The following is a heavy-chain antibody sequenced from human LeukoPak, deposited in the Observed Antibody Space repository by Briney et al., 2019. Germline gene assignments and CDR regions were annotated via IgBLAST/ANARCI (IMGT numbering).Heavy chain of an antibody. CDR2: ISYDGSNK. Sequence: GALRLSCAASGFTFSSYAMHWVRQAPGKGLEWVAVISYDGSNKHYADSVKGRFTISRDNSKNTLYLQMNSLRAEDTAVYYCARGYYYDSSGSVLHYWGQGTLVTVSS. J-gene: IGHJ4*02. V-gene: IGHV3-30*04. CDR1: GFTFSSYA. CDR3: ARGYYYDSSGSVLHY. D-gene: IGHD3-22*01.